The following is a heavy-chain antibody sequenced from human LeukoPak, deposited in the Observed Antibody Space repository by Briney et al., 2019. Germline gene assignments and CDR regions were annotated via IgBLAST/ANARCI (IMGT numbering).Heavy chain of an antibody. CDR1: GYSISSGYQ. V-gene: IGHV4-38-2*02. Sequence: SETLSLTCGVSGYSISSGYQWAWIRQSPGKGLEWIGSIYHSGSAHYNPSLKRRVTISVETSKNQFSLNMYSVTAADTAVYYCARDPRWLTPDCTSTSCYENYFDPWGQGTLVTVSS. CDR2: IYHSGSA. J-gene: IGHJ5*02. CDR3: ARDPRWLTPDCTSTSCYENYFDP. D-gene: IGHD2-2*01.